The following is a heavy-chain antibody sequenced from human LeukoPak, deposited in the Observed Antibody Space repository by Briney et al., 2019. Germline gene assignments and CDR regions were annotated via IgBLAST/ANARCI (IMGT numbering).Heavy chain of an antibody. Sequence: GGSLRLSCAASGFSFTSYAMSWVRQAPGRGLEWVSAISGSGGSTYYADAVKGRFTISRDNSKSTLYLQVSSLRAEDTAVYYCAKDRGNNYGLGVSWGQGTLVTVSS. D-gene: IGHD5-18*01. CDR2: ISGSGGST. V-gene: IGHV3-23*01. CDR3: AKDRGNNYGLGVS. CDR1: GFSFTSYA. J-gene: IGHJ5*02.